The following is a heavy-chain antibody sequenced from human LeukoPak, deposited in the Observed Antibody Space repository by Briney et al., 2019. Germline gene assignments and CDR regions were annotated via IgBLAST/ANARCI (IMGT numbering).Heavy chain of an antibody. CDR1: GFTFSSYS. V-gene: IGHV3-23*01. J-gene: IGHJ5*02. D-gene: IGHD3-10*01. CDR2: ISGSGDRT. Sequence: PGGSLRLSCAASGFTFSSYSMSWVRQAPGKGLEWVSGISGSGDRTYYADAVKGRFTIPRDNSKNTVYLQMDSLRAEDTAVYYCANSRGHGSGNLWGQGTLVTVSP. CDR3: ANSRGHGSGNL.